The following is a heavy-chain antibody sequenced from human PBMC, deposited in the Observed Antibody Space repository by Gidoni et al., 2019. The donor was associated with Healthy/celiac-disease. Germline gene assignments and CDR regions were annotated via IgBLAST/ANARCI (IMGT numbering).Heavy chain of an antibody. J-gene: IGHJ6*02. V-gene: IGHV3-30*18. CDR2: ISYDGSNK. D-gene: IGHD3-3*01. CDR1: GFTFSSYG. CDR3: AKELRDGFRFAPYYYGMDV. Sequence: QVQLVESGGGVVQPGRSLRLSCAASGFTFSSYGMHWVRQAPGKGLEWVAVISYDGSNKYYADSVKGRFTISRDNSKNTLYLQMNSLRAEDTAVYYCAKELRDGFRFAPYYYGMDVWGQGTTVTVSS.